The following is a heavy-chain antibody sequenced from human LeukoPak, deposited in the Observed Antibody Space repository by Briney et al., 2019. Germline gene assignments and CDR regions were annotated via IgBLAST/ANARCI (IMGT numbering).Heavy chain of an antibody. V-gene: IGHV1-2*02. CDR3: ARGGPMYYDFWSPVGYFDY. J-gene: IGHJ4*02. Sequence: GASVKVSCKASGYTFTGYYMHWVRQAPGQGLEWMGGINPNSGGTNYAQKFQGRVTMTRDTSISTAYTELSRLRSDDTAVYYCARGGPMYYDFWSPVGYFDYWGQGTLVTVSS. CDR1: GYTFTGYY. D-gene: IGHD3-3*01. CDR2: INPNSGGT.